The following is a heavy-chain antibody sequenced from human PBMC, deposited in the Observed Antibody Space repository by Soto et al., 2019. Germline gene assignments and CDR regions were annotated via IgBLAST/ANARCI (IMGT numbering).Heavy chain of an antibody. CDR1: GYTFTSYA. CDR3: VRSWFDP. D-gene: IGHD6-6*01. V-gene: IGHV1-3*01. J-gene: IGHJ5*02. CDR2: INAGNGNT. Sequence: ASVKVSCKASGYTFTSYAMHWVRQAPGQRLEWMGWINAGNGNTKYSQKIQGRDTITRDTSASTAYIELSSLRSEDTAVYYCVRSWFDPWGQGTLVTVSS.